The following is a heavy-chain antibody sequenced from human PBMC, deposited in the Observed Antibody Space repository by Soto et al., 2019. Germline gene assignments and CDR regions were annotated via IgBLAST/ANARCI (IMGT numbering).Heavy chain of an antibody. J-gene: IGHJ6*02. CDR2: IIPISGTA. V-gene: IGHV1-69*01. CDR3: ARSQGSSTSLEIYYYYYYGMAV. CDR1: GGTFSSYA. D-gene: IGHD2-2*01. Sequence: QVQLVQSGAEVKKPGSSVKVSCKASGGTFSSYAISWVRQAPGQGLEWRGGIIPISGTANYAQKFQGRVTITEDESTRTAYMELSSLRSEDTAVYYCARSQGSSTSLEIYYYYYYGMAVWGQGTTVTVSS.